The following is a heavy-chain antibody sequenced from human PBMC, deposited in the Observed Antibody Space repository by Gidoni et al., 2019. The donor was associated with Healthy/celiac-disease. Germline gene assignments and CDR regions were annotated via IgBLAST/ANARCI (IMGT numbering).Heavy chain of an antibody. CDR1: GFTFSSYG. D-gene: IGHD3-10*01. V-gene: IGHV3-30*18. Sequence: QVQLVESGGGVVQPGRSLRLSCAASGFTFSSYGMHWVRQAPGKGLEWVAVISYDGINKDYADSVKGRFTSSRDNSKNTLYLQMNSLRAEDTAVYYCAKDGRYYGSGSYSYFDYWGQGTLVTVSS. CDR3: AKDGRYYGSGSYSYFDY. CDR2: ISYDGINK. J-gene: IGHJ4*02.